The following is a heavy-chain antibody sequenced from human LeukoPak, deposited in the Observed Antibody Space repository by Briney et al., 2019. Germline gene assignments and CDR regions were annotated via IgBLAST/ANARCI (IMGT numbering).Heavy chain of an antibody. D-gene: IGHD2-2*02. CDR1: GVSFSGYY. J-gene: IGHJ5*02. Sequence: SETLSLTCAVYGVSFSGYYWSWIRQPPGKGLEWIGEINHSGSTNYNPSLKSRVTISVDTSKNQFSLKLSSVTAADTAVYYCARGRGYCSSTSCYRFDPWGQGTLVTVSS. CDR3: ARGRGYCSSTSCYRFDP. CDR2: INHSGST. V-gene: IGHV4-34*01.